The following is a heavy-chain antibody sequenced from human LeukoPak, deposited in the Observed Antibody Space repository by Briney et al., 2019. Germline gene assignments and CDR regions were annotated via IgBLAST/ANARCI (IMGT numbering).Heavy chain of an antibody. CDR2: IYPDDSDT. J-gene: IGHJ5*02. V-gene: IGHV5-51*01. CDR3: ARRGPSSGRDNWFDP. CDR1: EYSFPNYC. D-gene: IGHD6-19*01. Sequence: GESLKISCKHSEYSFPNYCVGWVRQMPRKGLEWMGIIYPDDSDTRYSPSFQGHVTISVDKSITTAYLQWSSLKASDTAMYYCARRGPSSGRDNWFDPWGQGTLVTVSS.